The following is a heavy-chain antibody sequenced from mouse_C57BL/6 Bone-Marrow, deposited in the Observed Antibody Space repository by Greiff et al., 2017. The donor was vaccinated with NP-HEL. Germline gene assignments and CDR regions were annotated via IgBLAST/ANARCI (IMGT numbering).Heavy chain of an antibody. Sequence: QVQLKQPGTELVKPGASVKLSCKASGYTFTSYWMHWVKQRPGQGLEWIGNINPSNGGTNYNEKFKSKATLTVDKSSSTAYMQLSSLTSEDSAVYYCARWRPYGYDEMDYWGQGTSVTVSS. D-gene: IGHD2-2*01. CDR3: ARWRPYGYDEMDY. CDR2: INPSNGGT. V-gene: IGHV1-53*01. J-gene: IGHJ4*01. CDR1: GYTFTSYW.